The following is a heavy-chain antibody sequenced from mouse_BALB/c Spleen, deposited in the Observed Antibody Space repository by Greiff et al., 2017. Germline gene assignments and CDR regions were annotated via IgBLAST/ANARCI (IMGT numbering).Heavy chain of an antibody. CDR2: IWSGGST. Sequence: VKLVESGPGLVQPSQSLSITCTVSGFSLTSYGVHWVRQSPGKGLEWLGVIWSGGSTDYNAAFISRLSISKDNSKSQVFFKMNSLQANDTAIYYCARKSGTSGTAWFAYWGQGTLVTVSA. J-gene: IGHJ3*01. CDR3: ARKSGTSGTAWFAY. D-gene: IGHD4-1*01. V-gene: IGHV2-2*02. CDR1: GFSLTSYG.